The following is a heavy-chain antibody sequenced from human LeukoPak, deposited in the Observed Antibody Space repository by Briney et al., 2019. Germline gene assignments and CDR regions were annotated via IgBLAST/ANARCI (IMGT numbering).Heavy chain of an antibody. V-gene: IGHV4-59*01. D-gene: IGHD3-10*01. J-gene: IGHJ3*02. CDR1: GASISSSY. CDR3: AKPTQSGAFDI. CDR2: IYYTGST. Sequence: SETLSLTCAVSGASISSSYWSWIRQPPGKGLEWVGYIYYTGSTNYNPFLKSRVTISVDTSKNQFSLKLSSVTAADTAVYYCAKPTQSGAFDIWGQGTMVTVSS.